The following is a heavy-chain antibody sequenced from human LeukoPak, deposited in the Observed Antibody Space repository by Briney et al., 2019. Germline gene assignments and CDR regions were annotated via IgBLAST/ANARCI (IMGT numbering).Heavy chain of an antibody. V-gene: IGHV4-59*12. CDR2: IYYSGSP. D-gene: IGHD3-10*01. CDR1: SGSISSYY. Sequence: SETLSLTCTVSSGSISSYYWSWIRQPPGKGLEWIGYIYYSGSPNYNPSLKSRVTISVDTSRNQFSLKLNSVTAADTAVYYCAKSIGYGLVDIWGQGTMVTVSS. CDR3: AKSIGYGLVDI. J-gene: IGHJ3*02.